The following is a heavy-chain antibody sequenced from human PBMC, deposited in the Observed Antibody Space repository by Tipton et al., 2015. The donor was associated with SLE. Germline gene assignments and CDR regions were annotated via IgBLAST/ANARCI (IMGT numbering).Heavy chain of an antibody. CDR1: GFTFSSYT. D-gene: IGHD3-22*01. Sequence: GSLRLSCAASGFTFSSYTMHWVRQAPGKGLEYVSGISSNGGRTYYADSVKGRFTISRDNSKNKMYLKMGSLRAEDMAVYYCARDGVLSDSSGYYYDYWGQGTLVTFSS. CDR3: ARDGVLSDSSGYYYDY. V-gene: IGHV3-64*02. J-gene: IGHJ4*02. CDR2: ISSNGGRT.